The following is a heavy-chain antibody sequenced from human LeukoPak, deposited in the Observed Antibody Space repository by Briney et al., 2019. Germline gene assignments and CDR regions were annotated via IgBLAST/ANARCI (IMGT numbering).Heavy chain of an antibody. CDR2: INTNTGNP. Sequence: ASVKVSCKASGYTFTSYAMNWVRQAPGQGLEWMGWINTNTGNPTYAQGFTGRFVFSLDTSVSTAYLQISSLKAEDTAVYYCARASPGDFWSGYHNTPDYWGQGTLVTVSS. D-gene: IGHD3-3*01. J-gene: IGHJ4*02. CDR1: GYTFTSYA. CDR3: ARASPGDFWSGYHNTPDY. V-gene: IGHV7-4-1*02.